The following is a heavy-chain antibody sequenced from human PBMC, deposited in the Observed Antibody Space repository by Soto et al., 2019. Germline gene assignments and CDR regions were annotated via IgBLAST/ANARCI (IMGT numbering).Heavy chain of an antibody. Sequence: PGESLKISCKTSGDSFTTDWIGWVRQMPGKGLEWMGVIYPGDFRTRYNPPFQGQVTISADKSISTAYLQWSSLKASGTAMYYCATRRLSSPEPSPWGQGTLVTVSS. CDR3: ATRRLSSPEPSP. J-gene: IGHJ5*02. CDR2: IYPGDFRT. CDR1: GDSFTTDW. V-gene: IGHV5-51*01. D-gene: IGHD6-25*01.